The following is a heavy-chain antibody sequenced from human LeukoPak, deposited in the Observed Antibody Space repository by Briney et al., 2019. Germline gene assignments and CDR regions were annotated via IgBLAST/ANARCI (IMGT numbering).Heavy chain of an antibody. CDR1: GGSISSSNW. CDR3: ARSDCSGGNCYSDY. D-gene: IGHD2-15*01. J-gene: IGHJ4*02. V-gene: IGHV4-4*02. Sequence: PSETLSLTCAVSGGSISSSNWWSWVRQPPGKGLEWIGEIYHSGSTNYNPSLKSRVTISVDKSKNHFSLKLSSVTAEDTAVYYCARSDCSGGNCYSDYWGQGTLVTVSS. CDR2: IYHSGST.